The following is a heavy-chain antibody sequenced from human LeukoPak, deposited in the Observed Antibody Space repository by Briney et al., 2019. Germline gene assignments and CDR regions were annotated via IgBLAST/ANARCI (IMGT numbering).Heavy chain of an antibody. Sequence: GASVKVSCKASGYIFTDYAIQWVRQAPGQGLEWMGWINAGNGKTKYSQKFQGRVTMTRNTSISTAYMELSSLRSEDTAVYYCARGGGSYFFDYWGQGTLVTVSS. D-gene: IGHD1-26*01. CDR3: ARGGGSYFFDY. V-gene: IGHV1-3*01. J-gene: IGHJ4*02. CDR2: INAGNGKT. CDR1: GYIFTDYA.